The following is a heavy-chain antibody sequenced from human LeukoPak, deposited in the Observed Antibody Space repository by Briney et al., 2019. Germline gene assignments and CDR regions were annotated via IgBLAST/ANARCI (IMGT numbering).Heavy chain of an antibody. Sequence: SETLSLTCTVSGGSISSSSYYWGWIRQPPGKGLEWIGYIYYSGSTNYNPSLKSRVTISVDTSKNQFSLKLSSVTAADTAVYYCARVPDRTTCFDYWGQGTLVTVSS. CDR1: GGSISSSSYY. D-gene: IGHD2/OR15-2a*01. CDR3: ARVPDRTTCFDY. CDR2: IYYSGST. V-gene: IGHV4-61*05. J-gene: IGHJ4*02.